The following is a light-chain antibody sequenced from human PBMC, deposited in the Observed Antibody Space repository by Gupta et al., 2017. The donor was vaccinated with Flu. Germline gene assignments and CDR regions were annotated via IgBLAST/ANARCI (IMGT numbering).Light chain of an antibody. J-gene: IGKJ5*01. CDR1: QSISSY. CDR2: AAS. V-gene: IGKV1-39*01. CDR3: QQRDSTPPT. Sequence: DIQMTQSPSSLSASVGDRVTITCRASQSISSYLNWYQQKPGKAPKLLIYAASRLQSGVPSRFSGSGSGTDFTLTISSRQPEDFATYYCQQRDSTPPTFGQGTRLEIK.